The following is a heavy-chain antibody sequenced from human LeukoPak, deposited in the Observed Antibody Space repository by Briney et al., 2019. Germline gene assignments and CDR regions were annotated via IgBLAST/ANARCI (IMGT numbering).Heavy chain of an antibody. J-gene: IGHJ4*02. D-gene: IGHD2-2*01. V-gene: IGHV3-23*01. Sequence: PGGSLRLSCAASGFTFSSYAMSWVRQAPGKGLEWVSAISGSGGSTYYADSVKGRFTISRDNSKNTLYLQRNSLRAEDTAVYYCAKPQGPYSSSTSCYSGVDYWGQGTLVTVSS. CDR3: AKPQGPYSSSTSCYSGVDY. CDR2: ISGSGGST. CDR1: GFTFSSYA.